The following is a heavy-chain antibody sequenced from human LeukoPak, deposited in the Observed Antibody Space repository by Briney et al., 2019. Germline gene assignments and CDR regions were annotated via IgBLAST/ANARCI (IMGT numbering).Heavy chain of an antibody. J-gene: IGHJ4*02. CDR3: ARGATTINRHFDY. CDR1: GYTFTGHY. CDR2: INPNRGGT. Sequence: ASVKVSCKASGYTFTGHYMHWVRQAPGQGLEWMGWINPNRGGTNYAQKFQGRVTMTRDTSISTAYMELSRPRSDDTAVYYGARGATTINRHFDYWGQGTLVTVSS. V-gene: IGHV1-2*02. D-gene: IGHD5-12*01.